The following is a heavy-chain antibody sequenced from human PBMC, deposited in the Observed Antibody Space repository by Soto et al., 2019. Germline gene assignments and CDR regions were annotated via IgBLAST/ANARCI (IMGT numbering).Heavy chain of an antibody. D-gene: IGHD3-3*01. CDR1: GFSLSNARMG. V-gene: IGHV2-26*01. CDR3: ARIDGDYYYYYGMDV. Sequence: ESGPTLVNPTETLTLTCTVSGFSLSNARMGVSWIRQPPGKALEWLAHIFSNDEKSYSTSLKSRLTISKDTSKSQVVLTMTNMDPVDTATYYCARIDGDYYYYYGMDVWGQGTTVTVSS. CDR2: IFSNDEK. J-gene: IGHJ6*02.